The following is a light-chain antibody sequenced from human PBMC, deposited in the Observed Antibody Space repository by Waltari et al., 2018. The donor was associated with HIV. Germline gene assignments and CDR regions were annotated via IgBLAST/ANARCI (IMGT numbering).Light chain of an antibody. CDR3: SSYTSTSTGV. J-gene: IGLJ1*01. CDR1: RSDVGGYNY. CDR2: EVS. Sequence: QSALTPPASVSGSPGQSITISCTGTRSDVGGYNYVSWYQQHPGKAPKFMIYEVSNRPSGVSKRFSGSKSGNTASLTISGLQAEDEADYYCSSYTSTSTGVFGTGTKVTVL. V-gene: IGLV2-14*01.